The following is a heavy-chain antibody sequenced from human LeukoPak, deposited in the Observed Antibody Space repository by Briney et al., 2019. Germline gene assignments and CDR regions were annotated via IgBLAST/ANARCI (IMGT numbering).Heavy chain of an antibody. J-gene: IGHJ4*02. CDR3: AREEYSSSWYVDY. Sequence: PGGSLRLSCVASGFTFSDYSMNWVRQAPGKGLEWVTSISNSSSYIYYAGSVRGRFTISRDNAKNSLYLQMNSLRAEDTAVYYCAREEYSSSWYVDYWGQGTLVTVSS. D-gene: IGHD6-13*01. CDR2: ISNSSSYI. CDR1: GFTFSDYS. V-gene: IGHV3-21*01.